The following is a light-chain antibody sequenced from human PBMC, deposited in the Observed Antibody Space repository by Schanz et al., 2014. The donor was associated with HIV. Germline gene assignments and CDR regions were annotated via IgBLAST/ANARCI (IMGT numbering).Light chain of an antibody. CDR1: QSVNSNF. J-gene: IGKJ1*01. CDR2: GAS. CDR3: QQYGSSPWT. Sequence: EIVLTQSPGTLSLSPGERGTLSCRASQSVNSNFIGWYQQKPGQAPRLLIFGASNRPTGIPDRFSGGVSETDFALTISRVEPEDYAVYYCQQYGSSPWTFGQGTRVEIK. V-gene: IGKV3-20*01.